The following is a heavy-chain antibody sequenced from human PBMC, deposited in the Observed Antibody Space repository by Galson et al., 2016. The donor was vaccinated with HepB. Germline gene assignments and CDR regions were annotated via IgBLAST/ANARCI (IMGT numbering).Heavy chain of an antibody. CDR3: AREEPPGYNNSWFHP. V-gene: IGHV3-7*01. D-gene: IGHD1-14*01. CDR1: GFVFSSYW. CDR2: IKLDGSEQ. J-gene: IGHJ5*02. Sequence: SLRLSCAASGFVFSSYWMSWVRQAPGKGLEWVANIKLDGSEQFYVDSVKGRFTISRDNAQNSLYLEMNTLTVDDTAVYYCAREEPPGYNNSWFHPWGQGTLFTFS.